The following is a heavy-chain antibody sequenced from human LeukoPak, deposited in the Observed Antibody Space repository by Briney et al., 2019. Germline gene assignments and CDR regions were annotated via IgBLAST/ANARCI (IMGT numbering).Heavy chain of an antibody. D-gene: IGHD6-13*01. CDR1: GFTVSSNY. CDR2: IYSGGST. Sequence: GGSLRLSCAASGFTVSSNYMSWVRQAPGKGLEWVSVIYSGGSTYYADSVKGRFTISRDNSKNTLYLQMNSLRAEDTAVCYCARVGIAAAGAVDYWGQGTLVTVSS. J-gene: IGHJ4*02. CDR3: ARVGIAAAGAVDY. V-gene: IGHV3-53*01.